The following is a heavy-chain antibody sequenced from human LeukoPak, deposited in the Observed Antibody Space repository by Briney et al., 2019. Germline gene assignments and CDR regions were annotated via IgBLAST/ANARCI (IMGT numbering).Heavy chain of an antibody. J-gene: IGHJ4*02. CDR2: SSSSSSYI. Sequence: KAGGSLRLSCAASGFTFSSYSMNWVRQAPGKGLEWVSSSSSSSSYIYYADSVKGRFTISRDNAKNSLYLQMNSLRAEDTAVYYCARSLWFGELLPYYFDYWGQGTLVTVSS. CDR3: ARSLWFGELLPYYFDY. D-gene: IGHD3-10*01. CDR1: GFTFSSYS. V-gene: IGHV3-21*01.